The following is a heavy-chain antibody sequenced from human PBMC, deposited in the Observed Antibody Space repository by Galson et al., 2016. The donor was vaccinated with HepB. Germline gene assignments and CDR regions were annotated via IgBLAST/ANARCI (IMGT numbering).Heavy chain of an antibody. CDR2: ISGSGGST. CDR1: KFTFISYV. V-gene: IGHV3-23*01. CDR3: VKGQMAGTLGAFDI. D-gene: IGHD6-19*01. J-gene: IGHJ3*02. Sequence: SLRLSCAASKFTFISYVMSWVRQAPGKGLECVSGISGSGGSTYYADSVKGRFTISRDNSKNTLYLQLNSLRAEGTALYYCVKGQMAGTLGAFDIWGQGTMVTVSS.